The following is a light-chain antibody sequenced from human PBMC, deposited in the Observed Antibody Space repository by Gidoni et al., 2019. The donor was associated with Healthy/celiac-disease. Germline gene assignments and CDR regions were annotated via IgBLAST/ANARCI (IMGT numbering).Light chain of an antibody. CDR1: QSISHY. CDR3: QKYNSTPWT. Sequence: DTQMPYSPASLAASVGDRVTITCRASQSISHYLAWYQQKPGKVPKLLIYAASTLQSGVPSRFSGSGSGTDFTLTISSLQPEDVATYYCQKYNSTPWTFGQGTKVEIK. J-gene: IGKJ1*01. CDR2: AAS. V-gene: IGKV1-27*01.